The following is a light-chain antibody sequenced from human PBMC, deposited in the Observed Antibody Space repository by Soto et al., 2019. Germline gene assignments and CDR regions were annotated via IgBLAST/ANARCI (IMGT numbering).Light chain of an antibody. CDR2: GAS. Sequence: EIVLTQSPATGSLSPGETAILSCSASQSVSSNLAWYQQKPGQAPRLLIFGASNRATGIPDRFGGSGSGTDFTLIINRLEPEDVAIYYCQQYGGSPRITFGQGTRLEIK. CDR1: QSVSSN. V-gene: IGKV3-20*01. J-gene: IGKJ5*01. CDR3: QQYGGSPRIT.